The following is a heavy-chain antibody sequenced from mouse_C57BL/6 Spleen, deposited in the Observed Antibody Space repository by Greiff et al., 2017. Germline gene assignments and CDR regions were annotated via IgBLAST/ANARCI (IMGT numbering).Heavy chain of an antibody. CDR3: ARHENDYDGFAY. CDR1: GFTFSSYT. J-gene: IGHJ3*01. V-gene: IGHV5-9*01. D-gene: IGHD2-4*01. CDR2: ISGGGGNT. Sequence: EVQGVESGGGLVKPGGSLKLSCAASGFTFSSYTMSWVRQTPEKRLEWVATISGGGGNTYYPDSVKGRFTISRDNAKNTLYLQMSSLRSEDTALYYCARHENDYDGFAYWGQGTLVTVSA.